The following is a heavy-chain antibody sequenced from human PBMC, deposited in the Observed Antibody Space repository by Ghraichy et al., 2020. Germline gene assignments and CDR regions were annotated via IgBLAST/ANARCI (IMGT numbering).Heavy chain of an antibody. CDR2: ISYDGSNK. CDR3: AKEGRGEGYFDY. V-gene: IGHV3-30*18. D-gene: IGHD3-16*01. Sequence: GGSLRLSCTASGFTFSSYDIHWVRQGSGKGLEWVAVISYDGSNKYYADSVKGRFTISRDKSKNTLFLQMNSLRPEDTAVYYCAKEGRGEGYFDYWGQGTLVTVSS. CDR1: GFTFSSYD. J-gene: IGHJ4*02.